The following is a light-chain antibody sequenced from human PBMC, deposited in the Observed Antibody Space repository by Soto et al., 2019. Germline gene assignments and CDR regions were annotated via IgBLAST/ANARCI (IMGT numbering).Light chain of an antibody. CDR1: SSSIGKHA. V-gene: IGLV1-36*01. CDR3: ATWDDSLTGPV. CDR2: YDD. J-gene: IGLJ2*01. Sequence: QAVVTQPPSVSAAPRQRVTISCSGSSSSIGKHAVNWYRQLPGMAPKLLIYYDDLLASGVSDRFSGSKSGTSASLAISGLQSEDEADYYCATWDDSLTGPVFGGGTKLTVL.